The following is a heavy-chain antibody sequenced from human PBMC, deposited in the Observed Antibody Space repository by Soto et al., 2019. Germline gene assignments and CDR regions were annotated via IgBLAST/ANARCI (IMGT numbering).Heavy chain of an antibody. D-gene: IGHD3-10*01. CDR1: GYTFTSDG. CDR3: ARGGGGFDVFDL. V-gene: IGHV1-18*01. Sequence: ASVKVSCKASGYTFTSDGINWVRQAPGQGLEWMGWISGDTGDTTYAQKFQGRVTITTDTSTSTAYMDMKSLISDDTAVYYCARGGGGFDVFDLWGQGTLVTVSS. J-gene: IGHJ4*02. CDR2: ISGDTGDT.